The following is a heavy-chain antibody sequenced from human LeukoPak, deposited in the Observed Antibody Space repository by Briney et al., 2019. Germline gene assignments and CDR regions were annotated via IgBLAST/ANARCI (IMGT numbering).Heavy chain of an antibody. Sequence: SETLSLTCTVSGGSMNKYYWNWIRQPPGKGLEWIGYIYYSGTTNYNPSLKSRVTISVDTSKNQFSLKLNSVTAADTAVYYCARGLWFGDENPPYFDYWGQGTLVTVSS. V-gene: IGHV4-59*08. J-gene: IGHJ4*02. CDR1: GGSMNKYY. D-gene: IGHD3-10*01. CDR2: IYYSGTT. CDR3: ARGLWFGDENPPYFDY.